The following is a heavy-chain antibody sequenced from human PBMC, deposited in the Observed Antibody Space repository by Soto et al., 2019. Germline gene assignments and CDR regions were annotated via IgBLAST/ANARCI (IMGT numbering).Heavy chain of an antibody. D-gene: IGHD3-9*01. J-gene: IGHJ4*02. CDR3: AKALVYDILTGYYIGGYYFDY. Sequence: SETLSLTCTVSGGSISSGGYYWGWIRQHPGKGLERIGYIYYSGSTYYNPSLKSRVTISVDTSKNQFSLKLSSVTAADTAVYYCAKALVYDILTGYYIGGYYFDYWGQGTLVTVSS. CDR2: IYYSGST. V-gene: IGHV4-31*03. CDR1: GGSISSGGYY.